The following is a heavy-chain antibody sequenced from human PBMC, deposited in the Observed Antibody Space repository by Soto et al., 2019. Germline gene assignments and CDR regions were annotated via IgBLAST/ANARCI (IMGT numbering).Heavy chain of an antibody. CDR2: INAGNGNT. Sequence: ASVKVSCKASGYTFTSYAMHWVRQAPGQRLEWMGWINAGNGNTKYSQKFQGRVTITRDTSASTAYMELSSLRSEDTAVYYCARSRVVAATFYFDYWGQGTLVTVSS. CDR1: GYTFTSYA. J-gene: IGHJ4*02. V-gene: IGHV1-3*01. CDR3: ARSRVVAATFYFDY. D-gene: IGHD2-15*01.